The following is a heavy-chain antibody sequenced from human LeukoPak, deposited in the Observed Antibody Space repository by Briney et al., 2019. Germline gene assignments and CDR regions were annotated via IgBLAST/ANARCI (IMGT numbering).Heavy chain of an antibody. D-gene: IGHD3-9*01. CDR3: ATGSDVYYDILTGYRDAFDI. V-gene: IGHV1-18*01. CDR2: ISAYNGNT. J-gene: IGHJ3*02. CDR1: GYTFTSYG. Sequence: ASVKVSCKASGYTFTSYGISWVRQAPGQGLEWMGWISAYNGNTNYAQKLQGRVTMTEDTSTDTAYMELSSLRSEDTAVYYCATGSDVYYDILTGYRDAFDIWGQGTMVTVSS.